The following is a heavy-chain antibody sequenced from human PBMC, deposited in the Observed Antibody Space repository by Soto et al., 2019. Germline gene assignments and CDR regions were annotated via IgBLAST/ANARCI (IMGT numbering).Heavy chain of an antibody. Sequence: PSETLSLTCTVSGSSISSGGSYWSWIRQHPGEGLEWILYIYYSGSTYYSPSLKRRATISVDTSKNQFSLKLSSVTAADTAVYYCARDHYGTSGLFDPWGQGTMVTVSS. J-gene: IGHJ5*02. CDR3: ARDHYGTSGLFDP. V-gene: IGHV4-31*03. CDR1: GSSISSGGSY. D-gene: IGHD3-10*01. CDR2: IYYSGST.